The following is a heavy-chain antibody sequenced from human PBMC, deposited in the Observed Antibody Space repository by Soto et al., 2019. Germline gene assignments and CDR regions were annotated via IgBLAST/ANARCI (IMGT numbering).Heavy chain of an antibody. CDR2: ISSSSSYI. D-gene: IGHD3-10*01. CDR1: GFTFISYS. V-gene: IGHV3-21*01. CDR3: ARDPLHPGAFDI. J-gene: IGHJ3*02. Sequence: GGSLILPCAASGFTFISYSMNWVRQAPGKGLEWVSSISSSSSYIYYADSVKGRFTISRDNAKNSLYLQMNSLRAEDTAVYYCARDPLHPGAFDIWGQGTMV.